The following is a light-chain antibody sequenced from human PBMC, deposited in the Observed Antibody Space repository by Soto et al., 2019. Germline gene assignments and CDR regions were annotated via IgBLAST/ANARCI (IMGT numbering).Light chain of an antibody. V-gene: IGLV2-14*01. CDR3: SSYTSSSAYV. CDR2: EVS. CDR1: SSDVGGYNY. J-gene: IGLJ1*01. Sequence: QSVLTQPASVSGSPGQSITISCTGTSSDVGGYNYVSWYQQHPGKAPKLMIYEVSNRPSGVSNRFSGSKSGNTASLTISGLQPEDEADYYCSSYTSSSAYVFGNGTKVTV.